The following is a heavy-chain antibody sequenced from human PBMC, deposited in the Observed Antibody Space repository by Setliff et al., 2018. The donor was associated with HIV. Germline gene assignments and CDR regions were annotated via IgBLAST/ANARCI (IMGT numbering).Heavy chain of an antibody. CDR1: GGSVSSVNYY. CDR2: IHYTGST. J-gene: IGHJ2*01. D-gene: IGHD3-10*01. CDR3: ARDSVSEGYFDL. V-gene: IGHV4-61*01. Sequence: PSETLSLTCSVSGGSVSSVNYYWSWIRQPPGKGLEWIGYIHYTGSTTYNPSLKSRVTISVDTSKNQFSLKLSSVTAADTAVYYCARDSVSEGYFDLWGRGTLVTVSS.